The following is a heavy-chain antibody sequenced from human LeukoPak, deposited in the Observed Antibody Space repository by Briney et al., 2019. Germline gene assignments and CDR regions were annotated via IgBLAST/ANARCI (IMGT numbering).Heavy chain of an antibody. CDR3: TRLLPAPYNAFDI. Sequence: PGGSLRLSCAASGFTVITNYMSWVRQAPGKGLDWVSVIYNGGKTYYADSVKGRFCISKDNSKNTLYLHMTSLRAEDTAVYYCTRLLPAPYNAFDIWGQGTMVTVSS. V-gene: IGHV3-53*01. J-gene: IGHJ3*02. D-gene: IGHD3-22*01. CDR1: GFTVITNY. CDR2: IYNGGKT.